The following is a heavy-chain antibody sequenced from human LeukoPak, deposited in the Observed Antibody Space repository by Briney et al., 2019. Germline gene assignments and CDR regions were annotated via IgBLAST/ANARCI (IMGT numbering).Heavy chain of an antibody. CDR2: ICYSGST. CDR3: ARIPGYYSPYWYFDL. D-gene: IGHD3-22*01. Sequence: SETLSLTCTVSGGSISSSSYCWGWIRQPPGKGLEWIVSICYSGSTFYNPSLKSRVTLSVDTSKNQFSLKLSSVTAADTAVYYCARIPGYYSPYWYFDLWGRGTLVTVPS. CDR1: GGSISSSSYC. V-gene: IGHV4-39*01. J-gene: IGHJ2*01.